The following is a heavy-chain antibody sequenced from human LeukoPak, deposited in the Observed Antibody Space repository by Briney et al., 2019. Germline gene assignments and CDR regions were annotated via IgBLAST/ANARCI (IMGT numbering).Heavy chain of an antibody. Sequence: ASVKVSCKASGYTFTSFDTNWVRQATGQGLEWMGWMNPNSGNTGYAQNFQGRVTMTRDTSINTAYMELSSLRSEDTAVYYCARGTPSCTSASCYNFWGQGTLVTVSS. D-gene: IGHD2-2*02. CDR1: GYTFTSFD. J-gene: IGHJ4*02. CDR3: ARGTPSCTSASCYNF. CDR2: MNPNSGNT. V-gene: IGHV1-8*01.